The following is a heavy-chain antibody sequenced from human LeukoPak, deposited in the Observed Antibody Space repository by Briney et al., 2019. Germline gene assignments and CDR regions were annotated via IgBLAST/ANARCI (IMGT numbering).Heavy chain of an antibody. Sequence: SETLSLTCTVSGGSISSYYWSWIRQPPGKGLEWIGYIYYSGSTNYNPSLKSRVTISVDTSKNQFSLKLSSVTAADTAVYYCAGGGLDYGDYVWSPGSYAFDIWGQGTMVTVSS. D-gene: IGHD4-17*01. CDR2: IYYSGST. J-gene: IGHJ3*02. CDR1: GGSISSYY. V-gene: IGHV4-59*01. CDR3: AGGGLDYGDYVWSPGSYAFDI.